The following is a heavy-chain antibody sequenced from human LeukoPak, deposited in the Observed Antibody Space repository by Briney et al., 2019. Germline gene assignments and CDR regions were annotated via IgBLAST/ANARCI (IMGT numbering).Heavy chain of an antibody. Sequence: SETLSLTCTVSGGSISSSSYYWGWIRQPPGKGLEWIGSIYYSGSTYYNPSLKSRVTISVDTSKNQFSLKLSSVTAADTAVYYCARVSGGYGDLGPRGQGTLVTVSS. J-gene: IGHJ5*02. D-gene: IGHD4-17*01. V-gene: IGHV4-39*01. CDR2: IYYSGST. CDR1: GGSISSSSYY. CDR3: ARVSGGYGDLGP.